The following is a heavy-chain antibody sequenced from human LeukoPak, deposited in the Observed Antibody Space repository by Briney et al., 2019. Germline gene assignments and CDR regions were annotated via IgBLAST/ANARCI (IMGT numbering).Heavy chain of an antibody. V-gene: IGHV4-38-2*01. CDR1: GYSISSGYY. Sequence: SETLSLTXAVSGYSISSGYYWDWIRQSPGKRLEWIGSIYHSGSTYYNPSLKSRVTISVDTSKNQFSLKLYSVTAADTAVYYCATDMTTVISNWFDPWGQGTLVTVSS. J-gene: IGHJ5*02. D-gene: IGHD4-11*01. CDR2: IYHSGST. CDR3: ATDMTTVISNWFDP.